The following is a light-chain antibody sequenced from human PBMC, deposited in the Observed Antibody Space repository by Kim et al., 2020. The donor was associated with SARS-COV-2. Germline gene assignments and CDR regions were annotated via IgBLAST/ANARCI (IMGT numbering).Light chain of an antibody. Sequence: ASVWDRVTITRQARQSSTNDINWYQQRPGKAPIRLSYDASSVQSVVPSRFSGSGAGTEFTLTISRVRPQEFATYYCQQSYSTPRTFVHGTK. CDR3: QQSYSTPRT. V-gene: IGKV1-39*01. CDR1: QSSTND. J-gene: IGKJ1*01. CDR2: DAS.